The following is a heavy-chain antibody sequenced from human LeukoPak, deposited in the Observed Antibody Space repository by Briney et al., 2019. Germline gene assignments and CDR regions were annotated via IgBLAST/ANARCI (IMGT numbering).Heavy chain of an antibody. CDR3: ARGESYSSGGPHGAFDI. CDR2: IYYSGST. Sequence: SETLSLTCTVSGGSISSYYWSWIRQPPGKGLEWIGSIYYSGSTYYNPSLKSRVTISVDTSKNQFSLKLSSVTAADTAVYYCARGESYSSGGPHGAFDIWGQGTMVTVSS. J-gene: IGHJ3*02. V-gene: IGHV4-59*01. CDR1: GGSISSYY. D-gene: IGHD6-19*01.